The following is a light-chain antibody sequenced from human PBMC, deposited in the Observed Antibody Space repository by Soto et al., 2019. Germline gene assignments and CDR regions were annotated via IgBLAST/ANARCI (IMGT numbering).Light chain of an antibody. CDR1: QSVSSSY. J-gene: IGKJ3*01. V-gene: IGKV3-20*01. CDR2: GAS. CDR3: QQYGSAPFT. Sequence: EIVLTQSPGTLSLSPGERSTLSCMASQSVSSSYLAWYQQKPGQAPRLLIYGASSRATGIPDRISGSGSGTDFTLTISRLEPEDFAVYYCQQYGSAPFTFGPGTKVDIK.